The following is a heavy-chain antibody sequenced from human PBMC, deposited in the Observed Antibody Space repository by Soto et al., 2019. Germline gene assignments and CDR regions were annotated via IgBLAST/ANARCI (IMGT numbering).Heavy chain of an antibody. D-gene: IGHD2-21*01. CDR3: ARYSPPKKSFDSNPGWLDP. CDR2: VYDSGTS. Sequence: QVQLQESGPGLVLPSETVSLTCTVSGGSMNSYYWTWVRQPPGKGLEWIGYVYDSGTSKYNASLESRITMSLDKSRNQFSLSLSYVTAADTAVYFCARYSPPKKSFDSNPGWLDPWGQGTLVTVSS. V-gene: IGHV4-59*01. CDR1: GGSMNSYY. J-gene: IGHJ5*02.